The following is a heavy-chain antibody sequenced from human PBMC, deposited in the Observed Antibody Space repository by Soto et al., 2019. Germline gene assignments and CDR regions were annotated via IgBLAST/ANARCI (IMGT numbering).Heavy chain of an antibody. CDR3: ARDKQGIVGATGLDY. CDR1: GFTFSSYG. V-gene: IGHV3-33*01. Sequence: QVQLVESGGGVVQPGRSLRLSCAASGFTFSSYGMHWVRQAPGKGLEWVAVIWYDGSNKYYADSVKGRFTISRDNSXXTLYLQMNSLRAEDTAVYYCARDKQGIVGATGLDYWGQGTLVTVSS. D-gene: IGHD1-26*01. J-gene: IGHJ4*02. CDR2: IWYDGSNK.